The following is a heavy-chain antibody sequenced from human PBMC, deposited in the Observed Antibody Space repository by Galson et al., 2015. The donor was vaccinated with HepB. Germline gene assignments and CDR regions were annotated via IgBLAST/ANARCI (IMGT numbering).Heavy chain of an antibody. CDR3: ARDTGENCSSTSCYKGGIDY. CDR2: IYTSGST. V-gene: IGHV4-4*07. D-gene: IGHD2-2*02. Sequence: SETLSLTCTVSGGSISSYYWSWIRQPAGKGLEWIGRIYTSGSTNYNPSLKSRVTMSVDTSKNQFSLKLSSVTAADTAVYYCARDTGENCSSTSCYKGGIDYWGQGTLVTVSS. J-gene: IGHJ4*02. CDR1: GGSISSYY.